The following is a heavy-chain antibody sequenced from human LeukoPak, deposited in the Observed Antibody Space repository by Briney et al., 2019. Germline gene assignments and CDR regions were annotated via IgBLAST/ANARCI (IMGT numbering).Heavy chain of an antibody. CDR3: ARDLVDSSGYYWYYYYGMDV. V-gene: IGHV3-48*03. CDR2: TSSSGSSI. J-gene: IGHJ6*02. D-gene: IGHD3-22*01. CDR1: GFTFSSYE. Sequence: GGSLRLSCAASGFTFSSYEMNWVRQAPGKGLEWVSYTSSSGSSIYYADSVKGRFTISRDNAKNSLYLQMNSLRDEDTAVYYCARDLVDSSGYYWYYYYGMDVWGQGTTVTVSS.